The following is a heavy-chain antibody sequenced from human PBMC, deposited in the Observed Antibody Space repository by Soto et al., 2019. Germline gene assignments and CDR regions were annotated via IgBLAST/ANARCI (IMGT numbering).Heavy chain of an antibody. J-gene: IGHJ5*02. V-gene: IGHV1-69*01. CDR3: ARDTWYYYGSGSYYNWFDP. CDR2: IIPIFGTA. CDR1: GGTFSSYA. D-gene: IGHD3-10*01. Sequence: QVQLVQSGAEVKKPGSSVKVSCKASGGTFSSYAISWVRQAPGQGREWMGGIIPIFGTANYAQKFQGRVTITADESTSTAYMELSSLRSEDTAVYYCARDTWYYYGSGSYYNWFDPWGQGTLVTVSS.